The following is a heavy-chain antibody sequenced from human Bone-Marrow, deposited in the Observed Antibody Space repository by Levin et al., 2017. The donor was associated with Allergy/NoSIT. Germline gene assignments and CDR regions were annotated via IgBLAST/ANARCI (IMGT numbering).Heavy chain of an antibody. CDR3: ARGRASAFDL. D-gene: IGHD3-10*01. J-gene: IGHJ3*01. V-gene: IGHV6-1*01. Sequence: KPSETLSLTCVISGDSVSSNGVAWNWIRQSPSRGLEWLGRTYYESKWYRDYATSVKSRLTVDPDTSQNQFSLQLNSVTPEDTAVYYCARGRASAFDLWGQGTVVTVSS. CDR1: GDSVSSNGVA. CDR2: TYYESKWYR.